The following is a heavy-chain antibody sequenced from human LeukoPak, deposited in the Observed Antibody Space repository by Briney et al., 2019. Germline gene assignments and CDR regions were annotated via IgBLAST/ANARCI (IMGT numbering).Heavy chain of an antibody. Sequence: GGSLRLSCAASGFTFSNYWMGWVRQAPGKGLEWVANIKQDGSEKRYVDPVKGRFTISRDNAKNSLYLQMNSLRAEDMALYYCAKCTSLRGPGAFDIWGQGTMVTVSS. J-gene: IGHJ3*02. CDR3: AKCTSLRGPGAFDI. CDR1: GFTFSNYW. D-gene: IGHD2-2*01. CDR2: IKQDGSEK. V-gene: IGHV3-7*03.